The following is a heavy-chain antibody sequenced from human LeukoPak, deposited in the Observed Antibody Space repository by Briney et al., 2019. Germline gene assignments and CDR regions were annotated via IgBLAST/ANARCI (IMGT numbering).Heavy chain of an antibody. J-gene: IGHJ5*02. D-gene: IGHD6-19*01. Sequence: SETLSLTCTVSGGSISSYYWSWIRQPPGKGLEWIGYIYASGSTNYNPPLKSRVTISVDTSKNQFSLKLSSVTAADTAVYYCAREEYSSGWYTGSWFDPWGQGTLVTVSS. CDR2: IYASGST. V-gene: IGHV4-59*12. CDR3: AREEYSSGWYTGSWFDP. CDR1: GGSISSYY.